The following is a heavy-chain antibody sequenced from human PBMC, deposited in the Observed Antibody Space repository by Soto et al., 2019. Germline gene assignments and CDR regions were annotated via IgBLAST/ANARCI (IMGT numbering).Heavy chain of an antibody. CDR2: IYYSGST. CDR3: ARDGVYNYYFDY. V-gene: IGHV4-59*01. J-gene: IGHJ4*02. D-gene: IGHD2-8*01. Sequence: SETLSLTCTVSGGSISSYYWSWIRQPPGKGLEWIGYIYYSGSTNYNPSLRSRVTISVDTSKNQFSLKLSSVTAADTAVYYCARDGVYNYYFDYWGQGTLVTVSS. CDR1: GGSISSYY.